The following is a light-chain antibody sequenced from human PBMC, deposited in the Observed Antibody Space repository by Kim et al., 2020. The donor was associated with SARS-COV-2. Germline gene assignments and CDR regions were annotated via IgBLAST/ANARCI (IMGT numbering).Light chain of an antibody. Sequence: SGVLGKPARNACGGNNSGSKNVHWYQQKPGQAPVLVIYRDSNRPSGIPERFSGSNSGNTATLTISRAQAGDEADYYCQVWDSSTYVFGTGTKVTVL. CDR3: QVWDSSTYV. CDR1: NSGSKN. V-gene: IGLV3-9*01. J-gene: IGLJ1*01. CDR2: RDS.